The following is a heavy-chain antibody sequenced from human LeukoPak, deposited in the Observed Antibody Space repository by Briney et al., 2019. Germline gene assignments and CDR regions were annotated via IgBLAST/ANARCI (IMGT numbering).Heavy chain of an antibody. CDR2: ISTSAGDT. Sequence: GGSLRLSCAASGFTFSSYAMSWVRQAPGKGLEWVSAISTSAGDTYYTDSVKGRFTISRDNAKNSLYLQMNSLRVDDTAVYYCAREMSTIQDLDYWGLGTLVTVSS. D-gene: IGHD5-24*01. V-gene: IGHV3-23*01. CDR1: GFTFSSYA. J-gene: IGHJ4*02. CDR3: AREMSTIQDLDY.